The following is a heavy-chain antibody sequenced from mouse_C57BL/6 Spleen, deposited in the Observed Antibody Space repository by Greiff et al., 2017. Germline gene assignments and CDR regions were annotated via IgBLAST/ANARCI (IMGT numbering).Heavy chain of an antibody. Sequence: QVQLQQSGAELVRPGTSVKLSCKASGYTFTSYWMHWVKQRPGQGLEWIGVIDPSDSYTNYNQKFKGKATLTVDTSSSTAYMQLSSLTSEDSAVYYCASYYGYDEGYAMDYWGQGTSVTVSS. CDR3: ASYYGYDEGYAMDY. J-gene: IGHJ4*01. V-gene: IGHV1-59*01. CDR2: IDPSDSYT. D-gene: IGHD2-2*01. CDR1: GYTFTSYW.